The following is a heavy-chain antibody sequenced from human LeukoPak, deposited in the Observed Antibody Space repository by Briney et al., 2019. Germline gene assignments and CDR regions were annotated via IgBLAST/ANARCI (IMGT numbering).Heavy chain of an antibody. CDR3: ARCRLSGSSTSWFDP. J-gene: IGHJ5*02. D-gene: IGHD2-2*01. V-gene: IGHV3-21*01. CDR1: GFTFSSYS. Sequence: GGSLRLSXAASGFTFSSYSMNWVCQAPGKGLEWVSSISSSSSYIYYADSVKGRFTISRDNAKNSLYLQMNSLRAEDTAVYYCARCRLSGSSTSWFDPWGQGTLVTVSS. CDR2: ISSSSSYI.